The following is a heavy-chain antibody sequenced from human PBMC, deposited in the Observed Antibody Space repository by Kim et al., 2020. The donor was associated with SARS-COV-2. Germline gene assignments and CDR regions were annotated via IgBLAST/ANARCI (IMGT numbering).Heavy chain of an antibody. D-gene: IGHD3-10*01. CDR2: IRSDGSER. CDR1: GFPFTTYN. J-gene: IGHJ4*02. CDR3: SKGGGQYYSM. V-gene: IGHV3-7*01. Sequence: GSLRLSCAASGFPFTTYNMTWVRQAAGKGLEWVANIRSDGSERSYVDSVKGRFTISRDNAKSSVYLQMNSLRGEDTAVYYCSKGGGQYYSMWGQGTLVT.